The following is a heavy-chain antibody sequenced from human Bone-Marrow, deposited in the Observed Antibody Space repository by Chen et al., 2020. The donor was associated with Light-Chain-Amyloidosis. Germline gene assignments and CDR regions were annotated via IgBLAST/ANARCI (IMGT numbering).Heavy chain of an antibody. CDR2: VSGSGKTR. D-gene: IGHD3-10*01. V-gene: IGHV3-11*01. Sequence: QVDLVESGGNLVKPGGSLRLSCVVSGFTISDYYMTWIRQAPGKGLEWIASVSGSGKTRSHADSLKGRFTISRDIAKNSLHLQMNNLRVEDSAVYYCVRGPRAPGMDVWGQGTTVIVS. CDR1: GFTISDYY. CDR3: VRGPRAPGMDV. J-gene: IGHJ6*02.